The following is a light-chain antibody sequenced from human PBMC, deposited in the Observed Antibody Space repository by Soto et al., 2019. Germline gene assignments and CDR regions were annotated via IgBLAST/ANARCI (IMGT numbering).Light chain of an antibody. J-gene: IGLJ1*01. CDR1: SSNIGAGYD. V-gene: IGLV1-40*01. Sequence: QSVRTQPPSVSRAPGQRGTISCTGKSSNIGAGYDVHWYQQLPGTAPKLLIYGNSNRPSGVPDRFSGSKSGTSASLAITGLQAEDEADYYCQSYDSSLSALYVFGTGTKVTVL. CDR2: GNS. CDR3: QSYDSSLSALYV.